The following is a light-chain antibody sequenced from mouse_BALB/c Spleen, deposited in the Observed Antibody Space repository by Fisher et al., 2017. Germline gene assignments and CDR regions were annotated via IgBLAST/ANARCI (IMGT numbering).Light chain of an antibody. CDR1: SSVNY. V-gene: IGKV4-57-1*01. Sequence: DIVLTQSTAIMSASLGEKVTMSCRASSSVNYMYWYQQKSGASPKPLIHRTSNLASGVPARFSGSGSGTFYSLTISSVEAEDAATFYCQQYSGYPSFTFGSGTKLEIK. CDR3: QQYSGYPSFT. J-gene: IGKJ4*01. CDR2: RTS.